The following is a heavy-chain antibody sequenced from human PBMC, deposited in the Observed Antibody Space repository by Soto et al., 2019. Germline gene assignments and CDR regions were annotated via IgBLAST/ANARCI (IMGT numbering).Heavy chain of an antibody. V-gene: IGHV4-59*01. J-gene: IGHJ4*02. Sequence: QVQLQERGPGLVRPSETLSLTCTVSGGSISSYYWSWIRQPPGKGLEWIGYIYYSGSTNYNPSLKSRVTISVATSKNQFSLKLSSVTAADTAVYYCARGRRFIAAAGDLDYWGQGTLVTVSS. D-gene: IGHD6-13*01. CDR3: ARGRRFIAAAGDLDY. CDR1: GGSISSYY. CDR2: IYYSGST.